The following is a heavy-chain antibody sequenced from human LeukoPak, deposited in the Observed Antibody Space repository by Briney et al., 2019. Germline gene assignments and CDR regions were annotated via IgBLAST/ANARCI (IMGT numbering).Heavy chain of an antibody. J-gene: IGHJ5*02. D-gene: IGHD6-19*01. CDR1: GFTFSSYA. CDR3: AKGYSSGWSQNWFDP. Sequence: GGSLRLSCAASGFTFSSYAMSWVRQAPGKGLEWVSAISGSGGNTYYADSVKGRFTISRDNSKNTLYLQMNSLRAEDTAVYYCAKGYSSGWSQNWFDPWGQGTLVTVSS. CDR2: ISGSGGNT. V-gene: IGHV3-23*01.